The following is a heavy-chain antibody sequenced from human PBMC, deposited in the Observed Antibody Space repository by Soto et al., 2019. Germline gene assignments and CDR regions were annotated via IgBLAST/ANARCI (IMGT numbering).Heavy chain of an antibody. Sequence: EVQLVESGGGLAQPGGSLRLSCTTSGFTFSSYSMYWVRQAPGKGLEWISEISGRSTTVYYADSVKGRFTISRDNAKKLLYLQMNRLRDEDTAVYYCAKDGGSFYYYGMDVWGQGTTVTVSS. J-gene: IGHJ6*02. V-gene: IGHV3-48*02. CDR3: AKDGGSFYYYGMDV. CDR2: ISGRSTTV. D-gene: IGHD3-10*01. CDR1: GFTFSSYS.